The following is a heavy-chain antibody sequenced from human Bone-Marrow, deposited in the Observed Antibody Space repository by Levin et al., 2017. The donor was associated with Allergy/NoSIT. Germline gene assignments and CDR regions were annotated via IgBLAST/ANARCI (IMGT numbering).Heavy chain of an antibody. Sequence: SETLSLTCTVSGDSITSDSYYWGWVRQPPGKGLEWIASIYYSGSTYYNPSLKSRATISVDTSKNQFSLNLNFVTAEDTAVYYCSTPGGVVAPSWGQETLVTVSS. J-gene: IGHJ5*02. CDR1: GDSITSDSYY. CDR2: IYYSGST. CDR3: STPGGVVAPS. V-gene: IGHV4-39*01. D-gene: IGHD2-8*02.